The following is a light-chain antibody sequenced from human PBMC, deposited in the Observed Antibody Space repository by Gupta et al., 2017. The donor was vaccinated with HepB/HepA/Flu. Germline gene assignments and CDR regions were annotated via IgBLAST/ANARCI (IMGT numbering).Light chain of an antibody. CDR3: QQDNAWRIT. CDR2: DAS. Sequence: EVFITQSPATLSVSPGERVTLSCRASQSVRSKLVWYQQKPGQAPRLLIYDASTRATGIPARFSGRGSGTDFTLTISSLQPADCAVYSCQQDNAWRITFGRGTRLEMK. J-gene: IGKJ5*01. CDR1: QSVRSK. V-gene: IGKV3-15*01.